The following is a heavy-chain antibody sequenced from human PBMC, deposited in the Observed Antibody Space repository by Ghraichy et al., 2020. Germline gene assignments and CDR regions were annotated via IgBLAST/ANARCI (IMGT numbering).Heavy chain of an antibody. CDR2: IYPDDSDT. Sequence: GGSLRLSCEGSGYNFKTYWIGWVRQMPGKGLEWVGIIYPDDSDTKYSPSFKGRVTISADKSIKTAYLQWGSLRASDTAMYYCARAPTGTLTPYHFDFWGQGSLVTVSS. CDR1: GYNFKTYW. CDR3: ARAPTGTLTPYHFDF. J-gene: IGHJ4*02. V-gene: IGHV5-51*01. D-gene: IGHD1-7*01.